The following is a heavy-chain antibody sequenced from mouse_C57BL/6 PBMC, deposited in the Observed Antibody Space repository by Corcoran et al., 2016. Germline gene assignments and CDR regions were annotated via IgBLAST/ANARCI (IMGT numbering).Heavy chain of an antibody. CDR1: GYTFTTYG. V-gene: IGHV9-3*01. CDR2: INTYSGVP. J-gene: IGHJ4*01. CDR3: ARGEYYAMDY. Sequence: QIQLVQSGPELKKPGETVKISCKASGYTFTTYGMSWVKQAPGKGLKWMGRINTYSGVPTYADDFKVRFAFSLETSASTAYLQINNLKNEDTATYCCARGEYYAMDYWGQGTSVTVPS.